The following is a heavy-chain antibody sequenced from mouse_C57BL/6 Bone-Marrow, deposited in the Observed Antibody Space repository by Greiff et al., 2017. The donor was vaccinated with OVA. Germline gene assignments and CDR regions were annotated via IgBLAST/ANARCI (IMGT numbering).Heavy chain of an antibody. CDR2: IRLKSDNYAT. V-gene: IGHV6-3*01. CDR3: TGTGTLAY. D-gene: IGHD4-1*01. J-gene: IGHJ3*01. Sequence: EVQLVESGGGLVQPGGSMKLSCVASGFTFSNYWMNWVRQSPEKGLEWVAQIRLKSDNYATHYAESVKGRFTISRDDSKSSVYLQMNNLRAEDTGIYYCTGTGTLAYWGQGTLVTVSA. CDR1: GFTFSNYW.